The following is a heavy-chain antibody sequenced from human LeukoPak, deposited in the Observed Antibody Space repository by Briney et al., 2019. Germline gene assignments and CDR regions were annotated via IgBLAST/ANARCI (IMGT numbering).Heavy chain of an antibody. CDR1: GFTFSSYA. Sequence: GRSLRLSCAASGFTFSSYAMHWVRQAPGKGLEWVAVISYDGSNKYYPDSVKGRFTISRDNSKNTLYLQMNSLRAEDTAVYYCARGWYYYDSSGLPYWGQGTLVTVSS. V-gene: IGHV3-30-3*01. CDR2: ISYDGSNK. CDR3: ARGWYYYDSSGLPY. J-gene: IGHJ4*02. D-gene: IGHD3-22*01.